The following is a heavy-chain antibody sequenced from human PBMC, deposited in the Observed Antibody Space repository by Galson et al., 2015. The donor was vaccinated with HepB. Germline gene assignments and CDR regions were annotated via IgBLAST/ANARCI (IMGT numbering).Heavy chain of an antibody. CDR1: GYTFNGYY. J-gene: IGHJ6*02. CDR3: ARGPAARGYYYYGMDV. Sequence: SVKVSCKASGYTFNGYYMHWVRQAPGQGLEWMGWINPNSGGTNYAQKFQGWVTMTRDTSISTAYMELSRLRSDDTAVYYCARGPAARGYYYYGMDVWGQGTTVTVSS. CDR2: INPNSGGT. V-gene: IGHV1-2*04. D-gene: IGHD6-6*01.